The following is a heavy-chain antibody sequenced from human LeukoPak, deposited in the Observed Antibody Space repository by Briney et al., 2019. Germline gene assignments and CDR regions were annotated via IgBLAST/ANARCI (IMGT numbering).Heavy chain of an antibody. Sequence: ASVKVSCKASGYTFTGYYMHWVRQAPGQGLEWMGWINPNSGGTNYAQKFQGRVTMTRDTSISTAYMELSRLRSDDTAVYCCERGSGSYYNSDYWGQGTLVTVSS. CDR3: ERGSGSYYNSDY. V-gene: IGHV1-2*02. CDR1: GYTFTGYY. D-gene: IGHD3-10*01. J-gene: IGHJ4*02. CDR2: INPNSGGT.